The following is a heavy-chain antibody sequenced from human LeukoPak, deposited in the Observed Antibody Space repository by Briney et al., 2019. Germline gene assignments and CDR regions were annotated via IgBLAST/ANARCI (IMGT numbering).Heavy chain of an antibody. CDR3: ARVEAGIAVTGIQY. J-gene: IGHJ4*02. Sequence: GGSLRLSCAASGFTFSSYEMNWVRQAPGKGLEWVSYISSSGSTTYYADSVKGRFTISRDNAKNSLYLQMNSLRDEDTAVYYCARVEAGIAVTGIQYWGQGTLVTVSS. D-gene: IGHD6-19*01. CDR1: GFTFSSYE. CDR2: ISSSGSTT. V-gene: IGHV3-48*03.